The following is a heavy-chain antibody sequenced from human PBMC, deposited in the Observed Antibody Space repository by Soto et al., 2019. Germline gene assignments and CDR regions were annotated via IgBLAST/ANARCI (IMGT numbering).Heavy chain of an antibody. CDR3: ARPASSGYAHDAFDI. Sequence: KPGGSLRLSCAASGFTFSSYSMNWVRQAPGKGLEWVSSISSSSSYIYYADSVKGRFTISRDNAKNSLYLQMNSLRAEDTAVYYCARPASSGYAHDAFDIWGQGTMVTVSS. CDR1: GFTFSSYS. J-gene: IGHJ3*02. V-gene: IGHV3-21*01. CDR2: ISSSSSYI. D-gene: IGHD3-22*01.